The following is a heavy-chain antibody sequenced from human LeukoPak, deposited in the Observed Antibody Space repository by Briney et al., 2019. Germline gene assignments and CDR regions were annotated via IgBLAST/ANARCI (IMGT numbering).Heavy chain of an antibody. J-gene: IGHJ4*02. CDR2: IYYSGST. D-gene: IGHD6-13*01. Sequence: SETLSLTCAVYGGSFSGYYWSWIRQPPGKGLEWIGYIYYSGSTNYNPSLKSRVTISVDTSKNQFSLKLSSVTAADTAVYYCAGESYSNTWAYYNYWGQGTLVTVSS. V-gene: IGHV4-59*08. CDR1: GGSFSGYY. CDR3: AGESYSNTWAYYNY.